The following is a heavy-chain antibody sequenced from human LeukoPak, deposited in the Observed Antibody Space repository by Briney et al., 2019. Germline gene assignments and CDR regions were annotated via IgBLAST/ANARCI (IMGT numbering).Heavy chain of an antibody. D-gene: IGHD4-23*01. CDR3: ARAPPDYGGYTNDC. CDR1: GFSFSRYS. V-gene: IGHV3-48*01. CDR2: IGDSSSRI. J-gene: IGHJ4*02. Sequence: PGGSLRLSCAGSGFSFSRYSMNWVRRAPGKGLEWVSYIGDSSSRIYYADSVKGRFTISRDNAKNSLYLQMNSLRAEDTAVYYCARAPPDYGGYTNDCWGQGTLVTVSS.